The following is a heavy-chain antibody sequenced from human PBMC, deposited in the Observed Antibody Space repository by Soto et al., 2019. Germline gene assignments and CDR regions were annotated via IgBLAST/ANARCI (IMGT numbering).Heavy chain of an antibody. Sequence: SDTLSLTFAVSGCSISSGGYSWSWIRQPPGKGLEWIGYIYHSGSTYYNPSLKSRVTISVDRSKNQFSLKLSSVTAADTAVYYCARVPGPWGQGTLDNVSS. CDR3: ARVPGP. CDR1: GCSISSGGYS. D-gene: IGHD7-27*01. J-gene: IGHJ5*02. CDR2: IYHSGST. V-gene: IGHV4-30-2*01.